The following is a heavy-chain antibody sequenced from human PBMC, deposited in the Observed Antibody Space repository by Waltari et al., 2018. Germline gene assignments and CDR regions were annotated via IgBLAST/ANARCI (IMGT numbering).Heavy chain of an antibody. CDR2: IGTAGDT. CDR3: ARATTYAFDI. J-gene: IGHJ3*02. CDR1: GFTFSSYD. Sequence: EVQLVESGGGLVQPGGSLRLSCAASGFTFSSYDMHWVRQATGKGLEWVSAIGTAGDTYYLVSVKGRFTISRENAKNSLYLQMNSLRAGDTAMYYCARATTYAFDIWGQGTMVTVSS. V-gene: IGHV3-13*01.